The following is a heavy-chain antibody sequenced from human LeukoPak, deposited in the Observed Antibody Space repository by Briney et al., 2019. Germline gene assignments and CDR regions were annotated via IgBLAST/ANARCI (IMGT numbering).Heavy chain of an antibody. V-gene: IGHV3-20*04. D-gene: IGHD3-16*01. CDR2: INWNGGST. CDR3: ARATVGRLGEYDAFDI. CDR1: GFTFDDYG. J-gene: IGHJ3*02. Sequence: GGSLRLSCAASGFTFDDYGMSWVRQAPGKGLEWVSGINWNGGSTGYADSVKGRFTISRDNAKNSLYLQMNSLRAEDTALYYCARATVGRLGEYDAFDIWGQGTMVTVSS.